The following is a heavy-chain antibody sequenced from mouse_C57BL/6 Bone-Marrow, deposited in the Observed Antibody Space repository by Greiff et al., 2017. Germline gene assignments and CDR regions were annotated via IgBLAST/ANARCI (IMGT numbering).Heavy chain of an antibody. D-gene: IGHD1-1*01. V-gene: IGHV1-26*01. Sequence: WVKQSHGKSLEWIGDINPNNGGPSYNQKFKGKATLTVDKSSSTAYMELRSLTSEDSAVYYCAYYGRDYWGQGTTLTVSS. J-gene: IGHJ2*01. CDR3: AYYGRDY. CDR2: INPNNGGP.